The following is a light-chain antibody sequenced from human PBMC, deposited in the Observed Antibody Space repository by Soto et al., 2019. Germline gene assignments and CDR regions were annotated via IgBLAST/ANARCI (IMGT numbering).Light chain of an antibody. V-gene: IGKV3-15*01. CDR2: GAS. CDR1: QSVSSN. CDR3: QQYNNWPPLT. J-gene: IGKJ4*01. Sequence: EIVMTQSPATLSVSPGERATLSCRASQSVSSNLAWYQQKPGQAPRLLIYGASTRATGIPARFSGSGSETEFTLTISSPQSEDFAVYYCQQYNNWPPLTFGGGTKVDIK.